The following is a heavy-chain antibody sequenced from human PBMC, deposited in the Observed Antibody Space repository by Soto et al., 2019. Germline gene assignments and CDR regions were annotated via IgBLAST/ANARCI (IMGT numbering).Heavy chain of an antibody. Sequence: EVQLVESGGGLVQPGGSLRLSCAASGFTVSSNYMSWVSQAPGKGLEWVSVIYGGGSTYYADSVKGRFTISRDNSKNTLYLQMNSLRVEDTALYYCARVAGIWTVDYWGQGTLVTVSS. D-gene: IGHD3-9*01. J-gene: IGHJ4*02. V-gene: IGHV3-66*01. CDR1: GFTVSSNY. CDR3: ARVAGIWTVDY. CDR2: IYGGGST.